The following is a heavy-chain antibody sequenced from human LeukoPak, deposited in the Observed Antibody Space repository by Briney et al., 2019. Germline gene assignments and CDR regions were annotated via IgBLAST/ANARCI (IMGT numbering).Heavy chain of an antibody. CDR2: INSDGSST. CDR3: AKDFRVAVAYYFDY. V-gene: IGHV3-74*01. J-gene: IGHJ4*02. CDR1: GFTFSSYW. D-gene: IGHD3-3*01. Sequence: GGSLRLSCAASGFTFSSYWMHWVRQAPGKGLVWVSRINSDGSSTIHADSVKGRFTISRDNAKNTLYLQMNSLRAEDTAVYYCAKDFRVAVAYYFDYWGQGALVTVSS.